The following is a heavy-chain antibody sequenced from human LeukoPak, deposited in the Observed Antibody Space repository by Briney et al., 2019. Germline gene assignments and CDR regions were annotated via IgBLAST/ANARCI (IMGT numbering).Heavy chain of an antibody. CDR1: GYTFTSYA. J-gene: IGHJ4*02. CDR3: ARRASGSLGVYYFDY. V-gene: IGHV1-18*01. CDR2: ISAYNGDT. Sequence: GASVKVSCKASGYTFTSYAFRWVRQAPGQGLEWMGWISAYNGDTNYAQKFQGRVTMTTDTSTTTAYMELRSLRSDDTAVYYCARRASGSLGVYYFDYWGQGTLVTVSS. D-gene: IGHD1-26*01.